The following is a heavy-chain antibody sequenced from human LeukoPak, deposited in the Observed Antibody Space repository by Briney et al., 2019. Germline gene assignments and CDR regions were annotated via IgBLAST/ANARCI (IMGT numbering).Heavy chain of an antibody. CDR3: ARNNADGEGRFSY. D-gene: IGHD3-10*01. CDR2: INTNTGNP. CDR1: GYTFINYA. Sequence: ASVKVSCKASGYTFINYAMNWVRQAPGQGLEWMGWINTNTGNPTYAQGFTGRFVFSLDASVSTAYLQISSLKAEDTAVYYCARNNADGEGRFSYWGQGTLVTVSS. V-gene: IGHV7-4-1*02. J-gene: IGHJ4*02.